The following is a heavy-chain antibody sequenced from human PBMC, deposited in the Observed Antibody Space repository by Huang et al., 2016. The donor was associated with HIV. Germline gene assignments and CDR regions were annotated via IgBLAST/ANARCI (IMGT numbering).Heavy chain of an antibody. CDR2: VYDSGTT. Sequence: QVRLQESGPGLVKPSETLSLSCTVSGDSVSSHYWGWIWHPPGKGLEWIGTVYDSGTTKYNPRLKSRITISVDTSKNGFSLNITAVSAADTAMYFCVRDQGRLAVGGIDNWFDPWGQGALVTVSS. CDR1: GDSVSSHY. D-gene: IGHD6-19*01. V-gene: IGHV4-59*02. J-gene: IGHJ5*02. CDR3: VRDQGRLAVGGIDNWFDP.